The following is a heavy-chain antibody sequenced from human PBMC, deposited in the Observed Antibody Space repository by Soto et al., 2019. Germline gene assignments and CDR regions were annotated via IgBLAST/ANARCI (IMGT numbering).Heavy chain of an antibody. J-gene: IGHJ6*03. CDR2: IYYSGST. CDR1: GGSISSYY. D-gene: IGHD4-4*01. V-gene: IGHV4-59*08. Sequence: PSETLSLTCTVSGGSISSYYCSWIRQPPGKGLEWIGYIYYSGSTNYNPSLKSRVTISVDTSKNQFSLKLSSVTAADTAVYYCARGTVTSPYYYYYYMDVWGKGTTVTVSS. CDR3: ARGTVTSPYYYYYYMDV.